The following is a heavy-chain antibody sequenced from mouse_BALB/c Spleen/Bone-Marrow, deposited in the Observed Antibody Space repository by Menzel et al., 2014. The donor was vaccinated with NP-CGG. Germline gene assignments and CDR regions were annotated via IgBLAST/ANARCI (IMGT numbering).Heavy chain of an antibody. J-gene: IGHJ4*01. Sequence: VKLQESGAELAKPGASVKMSCKASGYTFTSYWMHWVKQRPGRGLEWIGYINPSTGYTDYNQKFNDKATLTADKSSSTAYMQLSSLTSMDSAVHYCARGNPLYAMDYWGQGTSVTVSS. CDR2: INPSTGYT. V-gene: IGHV1-7*01. CDR1: GYTFTSYW. CDR3: ARGNPLYAMDY. D-gene: IGHD2-1*01.